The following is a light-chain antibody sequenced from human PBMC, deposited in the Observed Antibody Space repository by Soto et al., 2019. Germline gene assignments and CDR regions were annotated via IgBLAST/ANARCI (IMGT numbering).Light chain of an antibody. CDR2: AAS. Sequence: DIQMTQSQSSLSASVGDRVTITCRASQSISNYLNWYQQKPGKAPKLLIYAASSLQSGVPSRFSGSGSGTDFTLTISSLQPEDFATYYCQQSYTTPITFGQGTRLEIK. CDR3: QQSYTTPIT. V-gene: IGKV1-39*01. J-gene: IGKJ5*01. CDR1: QSISNY.